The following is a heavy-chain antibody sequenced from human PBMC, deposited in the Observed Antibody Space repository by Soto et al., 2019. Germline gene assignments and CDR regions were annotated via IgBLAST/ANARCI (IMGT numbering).Heavy chain of an antibody. CDR3: ARFAREENPKVGSWYYFDY. CDR1: GGSISSGGYF. J-gene: IGHJ4*02. D-gene: IGHD6-13*01. V-gene: IGHV4-31*03. CDR2: IYYSGRT. Sequence: SETLSLTCTVSGGSISSGGYFWSWVRQHPGKGLEWIGNIYYSGRTYYNPSLKSRVTISVDTSKNHFSLKLSSVTAADTAVYYCARFAREENPKVGSWYYFDYWGQGTRVTVSS.